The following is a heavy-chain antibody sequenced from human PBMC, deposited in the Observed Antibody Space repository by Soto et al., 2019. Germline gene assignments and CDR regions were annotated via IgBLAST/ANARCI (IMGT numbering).Heavy chain of an antibody. D-gene: IGHD2-2*01. CDR2: IYYSGST. Sequence: SETLSLTCTVSGGSISSGGYYWSWIRQHPGKGLEWIGYIYYSGSTYYNPSLKSRVTISVDTSKNQFSLKLSSVTAADTAVYYCARDTNPYCSSTSGYYGTRSWDNWFDSRGQRTPVTGSS. CDR3: ARDTNPYCSSTSGYYGTRSWDNWFDS. V-gene: IGHV4-31*03. CDR1: GGSISSGGYY. J-gene: IGHJ5*01.